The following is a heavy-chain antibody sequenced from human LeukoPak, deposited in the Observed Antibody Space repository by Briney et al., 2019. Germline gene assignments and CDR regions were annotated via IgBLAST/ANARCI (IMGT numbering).Heavy chain of an antibody. V-gene: IGHV3-9*01. D-gene: IGHD2-15*01. CDR2: ISWNSGSI. CDR3: AKDLGLLPQYFQH. CDR1: GFTFDDYA. Sequence: GGSLRLSCAASGFTFDDYAMHWVRQAPGKGLEWVSGISWNSGSIGYADSVKGRFTISRDNAENSLYLQMNSLRAEDTALYYCAKDLGLLPQYFQHWGQGTLVTVSS. J-gene: IGHJ1*01.